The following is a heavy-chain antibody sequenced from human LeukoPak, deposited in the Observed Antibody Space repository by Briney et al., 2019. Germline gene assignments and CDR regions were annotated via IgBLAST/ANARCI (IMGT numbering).Heavy chain of an antibody. CDR3: VRDRGSWYHLGY. D-gene: IGHD6-13*01. V-gene: IGHV3-53*01. Sequence: GGSLRLSCAASGFSVSSNYMSWVLQPPGKGLEWVSLIFSDGRTFYADSVKGRFTISRDNSKNTLSLQMNSLRGEDTAMYYCVRDRGSWYHLGYWGQGTLVTVSS. CDR1: GFSVSSNY. J-gene: IGHJ4*02. CDR2: IFSDGRT.